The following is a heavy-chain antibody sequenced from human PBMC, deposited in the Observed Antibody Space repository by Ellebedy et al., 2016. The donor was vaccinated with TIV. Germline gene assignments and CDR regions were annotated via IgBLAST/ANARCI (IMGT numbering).Heavy chain of an antibody. J-gene: IGHJ3*02. Sequence: GESLKISCKGSGYTFTSFWIGWVRQMPGDGLEWMGIINPGDSDIRYSPSFQGQVTISADKSISTAYLQWSSLKASDTAIYYCARHKSGSFRSAFDIWGQGTMVTVSS. CDR2: INPGDSDI. CDR1: GYTFTSFW. CDR3: ARHKSGSFRSAFDI. V-gene: IGHV5-51*01. D-gene: IGHD1-26*01.